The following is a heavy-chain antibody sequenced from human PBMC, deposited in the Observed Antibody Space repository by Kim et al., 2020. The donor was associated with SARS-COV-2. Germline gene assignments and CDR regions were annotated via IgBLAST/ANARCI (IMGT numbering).Heavy chain of an antibody. D-gene: IGHD2-2*01. CDR2: ISAYNGNT. Sequence: ASVKVSCKASGYTFTSYGISWVRQAPGQGLEWMGWISAYNGNTNYAQKLQGRVTMTTDTSTSTAYMELRSLRSDDTAVYYCARAPFVVVPAAMGSSSFNDYYYGMDVWGQGTTVTVSS. CDR1: GYTFTSYG. V-gene: IGHV1-18*01. J-gene: IGHJ6*02. CDR3: ARAPFVVVPAAMGSSSFNDYYYGMDV.